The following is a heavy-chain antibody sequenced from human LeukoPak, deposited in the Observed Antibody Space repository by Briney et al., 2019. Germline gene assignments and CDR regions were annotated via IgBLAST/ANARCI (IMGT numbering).Heavy chain of an antibody. J-gene: IGHJ6*03. CDR1: GGPISSYY. Sequence: SETLSLTCAVYGGPISSYYWSWIRQPAGKGLEWIGRIYTSGSTNYNPSLKSRVTMSVDTSKNQFSLKLSSVTAADTAVYYCARPSGGGWFNYYYYMDVWGKGTTVTVSS. D-gene: IGHD6-19*01. CDR2: IYTSGST. V-gene: IGHV4-59*10. CDR3: ARPSGGGWFNYYYYMDV.